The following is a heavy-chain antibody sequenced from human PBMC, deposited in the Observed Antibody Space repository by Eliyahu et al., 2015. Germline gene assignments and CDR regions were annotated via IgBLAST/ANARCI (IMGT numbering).Heavy chain of an antibody. V-gene: IGHV3-30*18. J-gene: IGHJ6*02. CDR2: ISYDGSNK. CDR3: AKADCSSTSCYTGYGMDV. D-gene: IGHD2-2*02. Sequence: GKGLEWVAVISYDGSNKYYADSVKGRFTISRDNSKNTLYLQMNSLRAEDTAVYYCAKADCSSTSCYTGYGMDVWGQGTTVTVSS.